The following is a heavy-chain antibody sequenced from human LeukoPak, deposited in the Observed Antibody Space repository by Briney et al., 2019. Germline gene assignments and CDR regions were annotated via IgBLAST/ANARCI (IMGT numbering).Heavy chain of an antibody. Sequence: SQTLSLTCTVSGGSISSGSYYWSWIRPPAGKGLEWIGRIYTSGSTDYNPALRSRVTISVDTSKNQFSLKLRFVTAADTAVYYCARGAYGSGLWGQGTLVTVSS. D-gene: IGHD6-19*01. CDR2: IYTSGST. J-gene: IGHJ4*02. CDR1: GGSISSGSYY. CDR3: ARGAYGSGL. V-gene: IGHV4-61*02.